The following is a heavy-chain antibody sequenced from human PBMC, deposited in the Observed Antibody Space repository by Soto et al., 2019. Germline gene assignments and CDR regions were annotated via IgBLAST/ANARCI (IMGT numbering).Heavy chain of an antibody. Sequence: PGESLKISCKGSGYSFTSYWISWVRQMPGKVLEWMGRIDPSDSYTNYSPSFQGHVTISADKSISAAYLQWSSLKASDTAMYYCASGPLIVVVVAATDYGMDVWGQGXTVTVSS. CDR2: IDPSDSYT. V-gene: IGHV5-10-1*01. D-gene: IGHD2-15*01. CDR3: ASGPLIVVVVAATDYGMDV. CDR1: GYSFTSYW. J-gene: IGHJ6*02.